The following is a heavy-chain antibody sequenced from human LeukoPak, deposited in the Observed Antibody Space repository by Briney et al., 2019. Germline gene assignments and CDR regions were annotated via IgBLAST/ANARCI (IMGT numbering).Heavy chain of an antibody. CDR2: IWYDGSNK. V-gene: IGHV3-33*01. Sequence: GGSLRLSCAASGFTFSSYGMHWVRQAPGKGLEWVAVIWYDGSNKYYADSVKGRFTISRDNSKNTLYLQMNSLRAEDTAVYYCARDQSPDYYYGMDVWGQGTTVTVSS. CDR1: GFTFSSYG. CDR3: ARDQSPDYYYGMDV. J-gene: IGHJ6*02.